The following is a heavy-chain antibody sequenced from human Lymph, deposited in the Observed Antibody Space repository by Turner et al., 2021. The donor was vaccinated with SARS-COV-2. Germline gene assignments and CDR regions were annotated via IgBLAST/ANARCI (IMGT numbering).Heavy chain of an antibody. V-gene: IGHV1-69*10. D-gene: IGHD1-20*01. Sequence: QVQLLQSGAEVKKPGSSLTVSCKASGGTFSSYAISWVRQAPGQGLEWMGGIIPMLDIANYEQKFQGRVTITADKSTSTAYMELSSLRSEDTAVYYCAREVTGPLGYWGQGTLVTVSS. CDR3: AREVTGPLGY. CDR1: GGTFSSYA. CDR2: IIPMLDIA. J-gene: IGHJ4*02.